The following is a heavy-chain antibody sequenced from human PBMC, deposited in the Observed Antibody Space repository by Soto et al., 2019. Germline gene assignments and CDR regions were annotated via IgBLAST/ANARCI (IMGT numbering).Heavy chain of an antibody. CDR2: INPNSGGT. CDR1: GYTFTGYY. D-gene: IGHD3-10*01. V-gene: IGHV1-2*04. CDR3: AREGGYGSVGMDV. Sequence: QVQLVQSGAEVKKPGASVKVSCKASGYTFTGYYMHWVRQAPGQGLEWMGWINPNSGGTNYAQKCQGWVTMTRDTSISTAYMELSRLRSDDTAVYYCAREGGYGSVGMDVWGQGTTVTVSS. J-gene: IGHJ6*02.